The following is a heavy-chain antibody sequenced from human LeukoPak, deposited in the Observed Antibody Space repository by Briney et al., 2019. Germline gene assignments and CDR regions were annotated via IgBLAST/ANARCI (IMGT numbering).Heavy chain of an antibody. CDR1: GGSISSYY. CDR3: ARSPPRCSSTSCHAGDAFDI. V-gene: IGHV4-59*12. D-gene: IGHD2-2*01. CDR2: IYYSGST. J-gene: IGHJ3*02. Sequence: SETLSLTCTVSGGSISSYYWSWIRQPPGKGLEWIGYIYYSGSTNYNPSLKSRVTMSADTSKNQFSLKLSSVTAADTAVYHCARSPPRCSSTSCHAGDAFDIWGQGTMVTVSS.